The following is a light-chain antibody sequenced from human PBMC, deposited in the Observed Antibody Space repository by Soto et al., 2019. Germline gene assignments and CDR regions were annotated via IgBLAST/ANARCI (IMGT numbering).Light chain of an antibody. CDR3: QQYGSSLLT. V-gene: IGKV3-20*01. J-gene: IGKJ4*01. CDR2: GAS. CDR1: QIVSSSY. Sequence: EIVLTQSPGTLSLSPAEIATLSCRASQIVSSSYLAWYQQKPGQAPRLLIYGASSRATGIPDRFSGSGSGTDFTLTISRLEPEDFAVYYCQQYGSSLLTFGGGTKVEIK.